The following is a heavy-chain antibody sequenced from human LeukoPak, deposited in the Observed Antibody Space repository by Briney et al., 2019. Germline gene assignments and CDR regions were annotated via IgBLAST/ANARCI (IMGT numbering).Heavy chain of an antibody. CDR1: GGSFSGYY. V-gene: IGHV4-34*01. CDR3: ASRIAARPPSDY. J-gene: IGHJ4*02. CDR2: INHSGST. D-gene: IGHD6-6*01. Sequence: KSSGTLSLTCAVYGGSFSGYYWSWIRQPPGKGLEWIGEINHSGSTNYNPSLKSRVTISVDTSKNQFSLKLSSVTAADTAVYYCASRIAARPPSDYWGQGTLVTVSS.